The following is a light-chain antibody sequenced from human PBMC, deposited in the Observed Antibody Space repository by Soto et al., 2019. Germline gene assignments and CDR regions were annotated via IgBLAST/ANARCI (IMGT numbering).Light chain of an antibody. V-gene: IGKV3-20*01. CDR2: AAS. Sequence: EIVLTQPPGTLSLSPGERATLSCRASQSVSSAYLAWYQHKPGQPPTLLIYAASSRVTGIPDRFSGSGSGTDLTLTISRLEPEDFAVYYCQQYGSSSTWTFGQGTKVEIK. CDR1: QSVSSAY. CDR3: QQYGSSSTWT. J-gene: IGKJ1*01.